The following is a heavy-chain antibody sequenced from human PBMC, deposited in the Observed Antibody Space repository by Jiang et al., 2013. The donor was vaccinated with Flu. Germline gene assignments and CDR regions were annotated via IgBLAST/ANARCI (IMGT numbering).Heavy chain of an antibody. D-gene: IGHD3-22*01. J-gene: IGHJ3*02. V-gene: IGHV4-39*01. Sequence: GSGLVKPSETLSLTCTVSGGSISSSSYYWGWTRQPPGKGLEWIGSIYYSGSTYYNPSLKSRVTISVDTSKNQFSLKLSSVTAADTAVYYCARLYYYDSSGYPNPHAFDIWGQGTMVTVSS. CDR1: GGSISSSSYY. CDR3: ARLYYYDSSGYPNPHAFDI. CDR2: IYYSGST.